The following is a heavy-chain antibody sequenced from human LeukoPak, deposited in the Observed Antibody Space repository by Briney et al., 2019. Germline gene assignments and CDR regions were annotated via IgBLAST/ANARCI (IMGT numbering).Heavy chain of an antibody. V-gene: IGHV1-2*02. D-gene: IGHD3-22*01. Sequence: ASVKVSCKASGYTFTGYYLHWLRQSPGHGLEWMGWINPNSGDTNYAQKFQGRVTMTSDTSISTAYMELSRLRSDDTAVYYCARADPFSYYYDSSGYKWTRALDYWGQGTLVTVSS. J-gene: IGHJ4*02. CDR2: INPNSGDT. CDR1: GYTFTGYY. CDR3: ARADPFSYYYDSSGYKWTRALDY.